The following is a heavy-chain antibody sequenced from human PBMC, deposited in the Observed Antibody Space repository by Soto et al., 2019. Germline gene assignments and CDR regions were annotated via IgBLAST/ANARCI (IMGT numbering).Heavy chain of an antibody. V-gene: IGHV3-23*01. J-gene: IGHJ6*02. D-gene: IGHD1-26*01. CDR3: AKDPNQGGLLYYYYGMDV. Sequence: GGSLRLSCAASGFTFSSYAMSWVRQAPEKGLEWVSAISGSGGSTYYADSVKGRFTISRDNSKNTLYLQMNSLRAEDTVVYYCAKDPNQGGLLYYYYGMDVWGQGTTVTVSS. CDR2: ISGSGGST. CDR1: GFTFSSYA.